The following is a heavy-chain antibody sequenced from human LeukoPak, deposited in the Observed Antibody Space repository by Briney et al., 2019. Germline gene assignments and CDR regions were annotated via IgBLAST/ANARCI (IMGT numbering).Heavy chain of an antibody. J-gene: IGHJ4*02. V-gene: IGHV4-59*01. CDR3: ARENPSGYYNRPIDY. CDR2: IYYSGSI. CDR1: GASISGYY. D-gene: IGHD3-22*01. Sequence: SETLSLTCTVSGASISGYYWSWIRQPPGKGLEWIGDIYYSGSIKYNPSLKSRVTMSVDTSKNQFSLKLSSVTAADTAIYYCARENPSGYYNRPIDYWGQGTLVTVSS.